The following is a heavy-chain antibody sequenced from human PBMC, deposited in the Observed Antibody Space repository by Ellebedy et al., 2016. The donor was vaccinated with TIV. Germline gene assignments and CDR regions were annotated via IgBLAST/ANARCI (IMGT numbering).Heavy chain of an antibody. J-gene: IGHJ4*02. CDR3: APGLGIAMAGAPA. V-gene: IGHV4-39*07. CDR1: DDSFGSSRLS. Sequence: SETLSLTCTVSDDSFGSSRLSWGWIRQPPGKGLEWIGNIYFIGNTYYNPSLKSRVTISVDTSKNQFSLKLRSVTAADTAVYYCAPGLGIAMAGAPAWGQGTPVTVSS. D-gene: IGHD6-19*01. CDR2: IYFIGNT.